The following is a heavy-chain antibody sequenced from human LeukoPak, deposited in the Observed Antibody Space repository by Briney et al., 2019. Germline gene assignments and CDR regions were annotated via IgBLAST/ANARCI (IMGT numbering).Heavy chain of an antibody. V-gene: IGHV4-34*01. D-gene: IGHD1-26*01. J-gene: IGHJ4*02. Sequence: PSETLSLTCAVYGGSFNDYYASWIRQPPGKGLEWIREISQGEGTHYNPSLKSRVIMSVDTSKNQLSLKLSSVTAADTAVYYCARGTDRSKSGYWGQGTLVTVSS. CDR1: GGSFNDYY. CDR2: ISQGEGT. CDR3: ARGTDRSKSGY.